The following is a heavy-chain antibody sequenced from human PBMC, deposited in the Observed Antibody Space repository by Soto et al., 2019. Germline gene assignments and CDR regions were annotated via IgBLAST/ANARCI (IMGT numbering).Heavy chain of an antibody. CDR2: IDSSGDT. Sequence: QVQLQESGPGLVEPLQTLSLTCTVSGGSISSDNNYWSWIRQPPGKGLEWIGYIDSSGDTYYNPSLKSRVTISVDTSKNQVSLKVRSVTAADTAVYYCARAPSGYCSGASCSPDYWCQGTLVTVSS. CDR3: ARAPSGYCSGASCSPDY. CDR1: GGSISSDNNY. D-gene: IGHD2-15*01. V-gene: IGHV4-30-4*01. J-gene: IGHJ4*02.